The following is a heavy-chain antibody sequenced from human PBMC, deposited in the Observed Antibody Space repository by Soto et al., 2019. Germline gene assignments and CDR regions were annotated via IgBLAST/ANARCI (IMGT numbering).Heavy chain of an antibody. J-gene: IGHJ3*02. CDR3: ARGGYSYGSDHDAFDI. D-gene: IGHD5-18*01. CDR1: GYAFTSYD. CDR2: MNPNSGNT. V-gene: IGHV1-8*01. Sequence: ASVKVSCKASGYAFTSYDINWVRQATGQGLEWMGWMNPNSGNTGYAQKFQGRVTMTRNTSISTAYMELSSLRSEDTAVYYCARGGYSYGSDHDAFDIWGQGTMVTVSS.